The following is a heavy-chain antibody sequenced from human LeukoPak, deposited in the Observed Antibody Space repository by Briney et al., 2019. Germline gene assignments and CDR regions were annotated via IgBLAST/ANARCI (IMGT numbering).Heavy chain of an antibody. V-gene: IGHV3-48*01. J-gene: IGHJ4*02. CDR3: AREGCSSTSCYPPNYYFDY. D-gene: IGHD2-2*01. CDR1: GFTFSSYS. CDR2: ISSSSSTI. Sequence: GGSLRLSCAASGFTFSSYSMNWVRQAPGKGLEWVSYISSSSSTIYYADSVKGRFTISRDNSKNTLYLQMNSLRAEDTAVYYCAREGCSSTSCYPPNYYFDYWGQGTLVTVSS.